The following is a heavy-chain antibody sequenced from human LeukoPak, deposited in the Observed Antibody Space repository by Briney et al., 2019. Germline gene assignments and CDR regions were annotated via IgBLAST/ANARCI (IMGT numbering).Heavy chain of an antibody. CDR1: GGSISSTSDY. Sequence: PSETLSLTCTVSGGSISSTSDYWGWIRQPPGKGLEWIGSFYYSGSTYYNPSLKSRVTISVDTSKNQFSLKLSSVTAADTAVYYCARDRSGSYRTGWFDPWGQGTLVTVSS. CDR2: FYYSGST. D-gene: IGHD1-26*01. V-gene: IGHV4-39*07. J-gene: IGHJ5*02. CDR3: ARDRSGSYRTGWFDP.